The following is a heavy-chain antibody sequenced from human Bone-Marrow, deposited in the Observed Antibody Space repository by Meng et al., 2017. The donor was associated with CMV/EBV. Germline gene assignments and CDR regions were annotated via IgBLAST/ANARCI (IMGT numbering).Heavy chain of an antibody. D-gene: IGHD3/OR15-3a*01. J-gene: IGHJ4*02. V-gene: IGHV3-30*04. CDR2: ILYDGSNK. CDR1: GFTFSSYA. CDR3: AREILKGTGYLDY. Sequence: GGSLRLSCAASGFTFSSYAMHWVRQAPGKGLEWVAVILYDGSNKYYADSVKGRFTISRDHSKITLYLQIISLRPEDTAMYYCAREILKGTGYLDYWGQGTLVTVSS.